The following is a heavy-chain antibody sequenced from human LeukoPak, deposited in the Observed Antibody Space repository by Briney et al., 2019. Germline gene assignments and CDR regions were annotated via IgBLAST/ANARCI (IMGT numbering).Heavy chain of an antibody. CDR1: GGSISSYY. D-gene: IGHD1-26*01. Sequence: SETLSLTCTVSGGSISSYYWSWIRQPPGKGLEWLGYIYYSGSTNYNPSLKSRVTISVDTSKNQFSLKLSSVTAADTAVYYCARVRSDPIVYYYYYYMDVWGKGTTVTVSS. J-gene: IGHJ6*03. CDR3: ARVRSDPIVYYYYYYMDV. CDR2: IYYSGST. V-gene: IGHV4-59*01.